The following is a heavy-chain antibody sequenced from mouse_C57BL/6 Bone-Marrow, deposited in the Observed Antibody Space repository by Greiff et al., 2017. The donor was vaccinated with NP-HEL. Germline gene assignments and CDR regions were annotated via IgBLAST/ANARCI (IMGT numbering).Heavy chain of an antibody. Sequence: EVNLVESGGGLVKPGGSLKLSCAASGFTFSSYAMSWVRQTPEKRLEWVATISDGGSYTYYPDNVKGRFTISRDNAKNNLYLQMSHLKSTYTAMYYCARDRVYYGSSWYFDVWGTGTTVTVSS. V-gene: IGHV5-4*01. D-gene: IGHD1-1*01. J-gene: IGHJ1*03. CDR3: ARDRVYYGSSWYFDV. CDR2: ISDGGSYT. CDR1: GFTFSSYA.